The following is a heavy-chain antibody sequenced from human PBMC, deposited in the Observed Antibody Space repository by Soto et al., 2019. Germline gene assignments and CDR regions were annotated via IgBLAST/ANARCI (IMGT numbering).Heavy chain of an antibody. CDR1: GGSISSGGYY. Sequence: QVQLQESGPGLVKPSQTLSLTCTVSGGSISSGGYYWSWIRQHPGKGLEWIGYIYYSGSTYYNPSLKSGVTISVDTSKNQFSLKLSSVTAADTAVYYCARGVGVVNWPFDPWGQGTLVTVSS. J-gene: IGHJ5*02. CDR2: IYYSGST. V-gene: IGHV4-31*03. D-gene: IGHD3-3*01. CDR3: ARGVGVVNWPFDP.